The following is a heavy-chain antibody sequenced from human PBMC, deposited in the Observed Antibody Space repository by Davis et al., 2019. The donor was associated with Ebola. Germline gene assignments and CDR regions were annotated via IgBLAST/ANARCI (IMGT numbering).Heavy chain of an antibody. CDR1: GGSISSYY. CDR2: IYYSGST. V-gene: IGHV4-59*01. Sequence: SETLSLTCTVSGGSISSYYWSWIRQPPGKGLEWIGYIYYSGSTNYNPPLKSRVTISVDTSKNQFSLKLSSVTAADTAVYYCARASVVGATPFDYWGQGTLVTVSS. CDR3: ARASVVGATPFDY. J-gene: IGHJ4*02. D-gene: IGHD1-26*01.